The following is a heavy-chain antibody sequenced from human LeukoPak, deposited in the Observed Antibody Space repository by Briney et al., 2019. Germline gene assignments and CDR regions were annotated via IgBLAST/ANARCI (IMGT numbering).Heavy chain of an antibody. CDR3: ARDRVYMAAAAPFDY. Sequence: GSVKVSCKSSGYTFTRYDISWVRQAPGQWLEWMGWISAYNGNTNDAQKRQGRVTMTTDTSTSTAYMELRSLRSDDTAVYYCARDRVYMAAAAPFDYWGQGTLVTVSS. D-gene: IGHD6-13*01. J-gene: IGHJ4*02. V-gene: IGHV1-18*01. CDR2: ISAYNGNT. CDR1: GYTFTRYD.